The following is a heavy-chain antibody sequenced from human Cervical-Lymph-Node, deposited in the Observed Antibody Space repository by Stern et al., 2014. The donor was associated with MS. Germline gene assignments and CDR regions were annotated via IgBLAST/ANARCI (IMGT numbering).Heavy chain of an antibody. CDR2: IYPGDSDT. CDR1: GYSFTNYW. J-gene: IGHJ4*02. V-gene: IGHV5-51*03. CDR3: ARGITSIEGMGVYFDD. D-gene: IGHD3-22*01. Sequence: VQLVQSGADVKKPGESLKISCQGSGYSFTNYWIGWVRKMPGKGLDWMGIIYPGDSDTRYSPAFQGQVSMSRDTAISHAYIQRRSLKASDTAIYYCARGITSIEGMGVYFDDWGQGTLVTVSS.